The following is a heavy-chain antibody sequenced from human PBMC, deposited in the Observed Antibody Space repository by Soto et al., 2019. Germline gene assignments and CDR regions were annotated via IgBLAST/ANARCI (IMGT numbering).Heavy chain of an antibody. J-gene: IGHJ6*02. D-gene: IGHD1-1*01. Sequence: SETLSLTCTVSGGSISSSSYYWGWIRQPPGKGLEWIGSIYYSGSTYYNPSLKSRVTISVDTSKNQFSLKLSSVTAADTAVYYCATKTGGGWKDGMDVWGQGTTVTVSS. CDR2: IYYSGST. V-gene: IGHV4-39*01. CDR1: GGSISSSSYY. CDR3: ATKTGGGWKDGMDV.